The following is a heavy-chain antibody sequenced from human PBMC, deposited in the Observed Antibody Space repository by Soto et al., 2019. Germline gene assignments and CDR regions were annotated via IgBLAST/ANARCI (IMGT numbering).Heavy chain of an antibody. J-gene: IGHJ4*02. CDR1: GFTVSNSY. D-gene: IGHD3-10*01. CDR2: IYSGGST. Sequence: EVQVVESGGGLVQSGGSLTLSCAASGFTVSNSYMSWVRQAPGKGLEWVSAIYSGGSTYYADSVKGRFTISRDNSRNTIYLQMNSLRAEDTAVYFCARCDGSATYCFFFDYWGQGTPVTVSS. CDR3: ARCDGSATYCFFFDY. V-gene: IGHV3-66*01.